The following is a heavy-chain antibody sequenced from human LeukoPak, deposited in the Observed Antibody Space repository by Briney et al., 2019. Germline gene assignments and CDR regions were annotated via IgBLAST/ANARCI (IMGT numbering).Heavy chain of an antibody. Sequence: SETLSLTCTVSGGSISSYYWSWIRQPPGRGLEWIGYIYYSGSTNYNPSLKSRVTISVDTSKNQFSLKLSSVTAADTAVYYCARFESGLGGYVGHFDYWGQGTLVTVSS. CDR2: IYYSGST. D-gene: IGHD5-12*01. V-gene: IGHV4-59*01. CDR1: GGSISSYY. CDR3: ARFESGLGGYVGHFDY. J-gene: IGHJ4*02.